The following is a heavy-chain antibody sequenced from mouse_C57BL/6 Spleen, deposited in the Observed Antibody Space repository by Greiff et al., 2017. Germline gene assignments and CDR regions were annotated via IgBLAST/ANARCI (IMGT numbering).Heavy chain of an antibody. V-gene: IGHV14-3*01. D-gene: IGHD1-1*01. CDR2: IDPANGNT. Sequence: EVKVVESVAELVRPGASVKLSCTASGFNIKNTYMNWVKQRPEQGLEWIGRIDPANGNTKYAPKFQGKATITADTTSTTAYLQHSSLTSEDTAIYYCAFITTVVAPYAMDCWGQGASVTVSS. J-gene: IGHJ4*01. CDR1: GFNIKNTY. CDR3: AFITTVVAPYAMDC.